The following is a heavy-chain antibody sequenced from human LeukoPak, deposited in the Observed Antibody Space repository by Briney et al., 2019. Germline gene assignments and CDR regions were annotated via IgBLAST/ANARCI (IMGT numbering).Heavy chain of an antibody. D-gene: IGHD6-13*01. CDR1: GYTFTSYG. Sequence: ASVKVSCKASGYTFTSYGISWVRQAPGQGLEWMGWISAYNGNTNYAQKLQGRVTMTTDTSTSTANMELRSLRSDDTAVYYCARVSSPYPNQLKIAAAADYWGQGTLVTVSS. CDR3: ARVSSPYPNQLKIAAAADY. V-gene: IGHV1-18*01. CDR2: ISAYNGNT. J-gene: IGHJ4*02.